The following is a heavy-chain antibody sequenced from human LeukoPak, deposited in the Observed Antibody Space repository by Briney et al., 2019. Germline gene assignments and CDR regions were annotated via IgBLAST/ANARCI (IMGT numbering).Heavy chain of an antibody. J-gene: IGHJ4*02. CDR3: ASLGPGFVGLFGY. Sequence: SSETLSLTCSVSGGSISSSSYYWGWIRQPPGKGLEWIGSIYYSGSTYYNPSLKSRVTISVDTSKNQFSLKLSSVTAADTAAYSCASLGPGFVGLFGYWGQGPLSPSPQ. V-gene: IGHV4-39*01. CDR1: GGSISSSSYY. D-gene: IGHD2-21*01. CDR2: IYYSGST.